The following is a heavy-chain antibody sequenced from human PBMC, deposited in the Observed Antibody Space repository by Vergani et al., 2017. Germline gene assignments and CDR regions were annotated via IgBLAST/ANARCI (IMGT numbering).Heavy chain of an antibody. V-gene: IGHV3-21*06. D-gene: IGHD6-19*01. CDR3: AKVGRSEVAGTFGAFDI. CDR1: GFTFSDFS. J-gene: IGHJ3*02. Sequence: EVQLVESGGGLVKPGGSLGLSCAASGFTFSDFSMSWVRQAPGKGLEWVAFIGSSGPYINYADSVKGRFIISRDNTNNSLFLQLRSLRAEDAAVYYCAKVGRSEVAGTFGAFDIWGQGTMVTVSS. CDR2: IGSSGPYI.